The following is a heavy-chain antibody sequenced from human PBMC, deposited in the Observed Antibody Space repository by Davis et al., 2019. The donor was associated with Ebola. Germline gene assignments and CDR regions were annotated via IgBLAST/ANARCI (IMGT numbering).Heavy chain of an antibody. J-gene: IGHJ4*02. Sequence: ASVTVSCKASGYIFTSYAMHWVRQAPGQRLEWMGWINAGNGNTKYSQKFQGRVTITRDTSASTAYMELSSLRSEDTAVYYCARYCGGDCYSGPRWAIDYWGQGTLVTVSS. D-gene: IGHD2-21*02. CDR2: INAGNGNT. CDR3: ARYCGGDCYSGPRWAIDY. CDR1: GYIFTSYA. V-gene: IGHV1-3*01.